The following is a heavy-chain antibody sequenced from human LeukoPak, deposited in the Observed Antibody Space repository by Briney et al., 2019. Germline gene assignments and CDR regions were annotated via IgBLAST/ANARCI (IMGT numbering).Heavy chain of an antibody. D-gene: IGHD3-9*01. CDR3: ARDALRDYDILTGYYALHYFDY. Sequence: SETLSLTCTVSGGSISSYYWSWIRQPAGKGLEWIGRIYTSGSTNYNPSLKSRVTMSVDTSKNQFSLKLSSVTAADTAVYYCARDALRDYDILTGYYALHYFDYWGQGTLVTVSS. J-gene: IGHJ4*02. V-gene: IGHV4-4*07. CDR1: GGSISSYY. CDR2: IYTSGST.